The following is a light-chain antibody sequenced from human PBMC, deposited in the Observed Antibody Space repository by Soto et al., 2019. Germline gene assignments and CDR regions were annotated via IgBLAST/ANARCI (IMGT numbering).Light chain of an antibody. CDR1: SSNIGSNT. J-gene: IGLJ2*01. V-gene: IGLV1-44*01. Sequence: QSVLTQPPSASGTPGQRVTISCSGSSSNIGSNTVNWYQQHPGTAPKILIYSNNQRPSGVPDRFSGSKSGTSASLAISGLQSEDEADYYCAAWDDSLNGVFGGGTKLTVL. CDR2: SNN. CDR3: AAWDDSLNGV.